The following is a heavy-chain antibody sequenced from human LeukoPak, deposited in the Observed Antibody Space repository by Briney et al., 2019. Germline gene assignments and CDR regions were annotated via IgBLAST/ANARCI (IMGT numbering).Heavy chain of an antibody. CDR3: AKDGYSSGWYQSYYYYGMDV. J-gene: IGHJ6*02. CDR1: GFTFSSYA. V-gene: IGHV3-30*04. Sequence: GGSLRLSCAASGFTFSSYAMHWVRQAPGKGLEWVAVISDDGSNKYYADSVKGRFTISRDNSKNTLYLQMNSLRAEDTAVYYCAKDGYSSGWYQSYYYYGMDVWGQGTTVTVSS. D-gene: IGHD6-19*01. CDR2: ISDDGSNK.